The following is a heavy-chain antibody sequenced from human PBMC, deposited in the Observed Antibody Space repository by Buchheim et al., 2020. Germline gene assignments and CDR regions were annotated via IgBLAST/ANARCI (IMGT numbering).Heavy chain of an antibody. Sequence: EVQLVESGGGLVQPGGSLSLSCAASGFTFSDHYMDWVRQAPGKGLEWVGRSRNKANSYTTEYAASVKGRFTISRDDSKNSVYLQMNSLKTEDTAVYYCARAFRGGLGSYYTDFDYWAQGTL. D-gene: IGHD3-10*01. V-gene: IGHV3-72*01. J-gene: IGHJ4*02. CDR1: GFTFSDHY. CDR3: ARAFRGGLGSYYTDFDY. CDR2: SRNKANSYTT.